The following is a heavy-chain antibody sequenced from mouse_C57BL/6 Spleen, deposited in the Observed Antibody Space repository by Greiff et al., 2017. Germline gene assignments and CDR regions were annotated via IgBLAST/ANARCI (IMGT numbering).Heavy chain of an antibody. CDR3: ARLGDGYYLGAMDY. V-gene: IGHV1-64*01. CDR1: GYTFTSYW. J-gene: IGHJ4*01. CDR2: IHPNSGST. D-gene: IGHD2-3*01. Sequence: QVQLQQPGAELVKPGASVKLSCKASGYTFTSYWMHWVKQRPGQGLEWIGMIHPNSGSTNYNEKFKSKATLTVDKASSTAYMQLSSLTSEDSAVYYCARLGDGYYLGAMDYWGQGTSVTVSS.